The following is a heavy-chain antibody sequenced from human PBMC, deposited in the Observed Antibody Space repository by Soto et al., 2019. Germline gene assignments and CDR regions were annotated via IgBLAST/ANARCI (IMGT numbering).Heavy chain of an antibody. V-gene: IGHV1-3*01. CDR3: ARGRNVLRYFDGLSGVFAF. D-gene: IGHD3-9*01. J-gene: IGHJ3*01. CDR1: GYTFTSYA. CDR2: INAGNGNT. Sequence: VSSVKVSCKASGYTFTSYAMHWVRQAPGQRLEWMGWINAGNGNTKYSQKFQGRVTITRDTSASTAYMELSSLRSEDTAVYYCARGRNVLRYFDGLSGVFAFCGQGSIVSVSS.